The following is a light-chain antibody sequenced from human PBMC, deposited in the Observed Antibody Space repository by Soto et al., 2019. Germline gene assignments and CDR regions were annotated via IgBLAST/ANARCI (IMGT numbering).Light chain of an antibody. CDR1: SSDVGGYNY. V-gene: IGLV2-11*01. Sequence: QSVLTQPRSVSGSPGQSVTISCTGTSSDVGGYNYVSWYQHHPGKAPKLMIFDVSKRPSGVPDRFSGSKSGNTASLNISGLQDEDEADYYCCSYAGSYSVVFGGGTKLTVL. CDR2: DVS. CDR3: CSYAGSYSVV. J-gene: IGLJ2*01.